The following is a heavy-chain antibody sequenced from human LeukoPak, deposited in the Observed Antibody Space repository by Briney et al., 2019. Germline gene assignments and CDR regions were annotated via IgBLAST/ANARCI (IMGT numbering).Heavy chain of an antibody. CDR3: HPAGNWNDPIFDY. J-gene: IGHJ4*02. Sequence: GASVKVSCKTSGYTFTGYYMHWMRQAPGQGHEWMGWINPNSGGTNYAQKFQGRVTMTRDTSISTAYMELSRLRSDDTAVYYCHPAGNWNDPIFDYWGQGTLVTVSS. CDR2: INPNSGGT. CDR1: GYTFTGYY. D-gene: IGHD1-1*01. V-gene: IGHV1-2*02.